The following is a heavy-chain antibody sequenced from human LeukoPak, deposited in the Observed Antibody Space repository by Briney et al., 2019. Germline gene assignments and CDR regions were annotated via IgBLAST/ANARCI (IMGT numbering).Heavy chain of an antibody. D-gene: IGHD3-10*01. V-gene: IGHV4-38-2*02. CDR2: IYHSGST. J-gene: IGHJ4*02. Sequence: SETLSLTCTVSGYSISSGYYWGWIRQPPGKGLEGIASIYHSGSTYYNPSVKSRFTISVDTSKNQFSLKLSSVTAAETAVYYCALFAMVRGVIIDYWGQGTLVTVSS. CDR1: GYSISSGYY. CDR3: ALFAMVRGVIIDY.